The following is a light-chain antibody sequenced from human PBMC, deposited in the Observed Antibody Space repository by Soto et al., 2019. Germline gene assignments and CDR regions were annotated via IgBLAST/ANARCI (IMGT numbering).Light chain of an antibody. V-gene: IGKV1-5*01. CDR3: QHCGTPPIT. Sequence: DIQMTQFPPTLSSSLGDRATITCRASQSISSWLAWYHQKPGKAPKLLIYDGSTLEGGVPSKFSGSGYGSDFTLTISMLQTDDFAVFYCQHCGTPPITFGEGTKVEIK. J-gene: IGKJ4*01. CDR1: QSISSW. CDR2: DGS.